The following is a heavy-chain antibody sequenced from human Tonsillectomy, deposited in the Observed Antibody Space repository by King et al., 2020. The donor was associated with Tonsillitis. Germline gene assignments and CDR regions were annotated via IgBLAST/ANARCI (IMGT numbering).Heavy chain of an antibody. CDR1: GGSFSGYY. CDR3: AREYRGLELRYGWFDP. CDR2: INHSGST. D-gene: IGHD1-7*01. Sequence: VQLQQWGAGLLKPSETLSLTCAVYGGSFSGYYWSWIRQPPGKGLEWIGEINHSGSTNYNPSLKSRVTISVDTSKNQFSLKLSSVTAADTAVYYCAREYRGLELRYGWFDPWAQGTLVTVSS. V-gene: IGHV4-34*01. J-gene: IGHJ5*02.